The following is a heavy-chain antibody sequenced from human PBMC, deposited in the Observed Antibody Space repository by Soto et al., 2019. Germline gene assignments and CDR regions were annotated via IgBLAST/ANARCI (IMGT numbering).Heavy chain of an antibody. J-gene: IGHJ4*02. CDR2: ISGSGGST. V-gene: IGHV3-23*01. Sequence: LRLSCAASGFTFSSYAMSWVRQAPGKGLEWVSAISGSGGSTYYADSVKGRFTISRDNSKNTLYLQMNSLRAEDTAVYYCAKALGDIVVVVAATSLDYWGQGTLVTVSS. CDR1: GFTFSSYA. CDR3: AKALGDIVVVVAATSLDY. D-gene: IGHD2-15*01.